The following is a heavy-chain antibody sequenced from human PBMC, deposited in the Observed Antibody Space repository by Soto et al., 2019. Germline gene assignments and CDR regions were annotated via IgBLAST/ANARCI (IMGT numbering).Heavy chain of an antibody. CDR3: ARLGAYYQSLDP. V-gene: IGHV4-59*08. CDR1: GFTFGDYA. Sequence: GSLRLSCTASGFTFGDYAMCWFRQPPGKGLEWVGYIYYGGTTSYNPSLKSRVTISLETSKSQVSLRLASVTAADTAVYYCARLGAYYQSLDPWGPGILVTVSS. J-gene: IGHJ5*02. CDR2: IYYGGTT. D-gene: IGHD2-21*01.